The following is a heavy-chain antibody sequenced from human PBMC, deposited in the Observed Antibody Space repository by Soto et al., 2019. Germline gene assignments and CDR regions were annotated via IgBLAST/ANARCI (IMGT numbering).Heavy chain of an antibody. D-gene: IGHD5-18*01. V-gene: IGHV4-34*01. Sequence: SETLSLTCAVYGGSFSGYYWSWIRQPPGKGLEWIGEINHSGSTNYNPSLKSRVTISVDTSKNQFSLKLSSVTAADTAVYYCARKKGVDTAYFDYWGQGTLVTVSS. CDR1: GGSFSGYY. CDR3: ARKKGVDTAYFDY. CDR2: INHSGST. J-gene: IGHJ4*02.